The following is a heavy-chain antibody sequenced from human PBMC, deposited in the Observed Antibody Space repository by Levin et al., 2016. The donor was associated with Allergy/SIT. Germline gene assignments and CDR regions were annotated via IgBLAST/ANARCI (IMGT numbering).Heavy chain of an antibody. J-gene: IGHJ4*02. V-gene: IGHV3-7*03. Sequence: WIRQPPGKGLEWVADLKQDGTEKYYVDSVKGRFTISRDNAKNSLYLQMNSLRAEDTAIYYCARVYFGDQGYFDYWGQGTLVTVSS. CDR2: LKQDGTEK. D-gene: IGHD3-9*01. CDR3: ARVYFGDQGYFDY.